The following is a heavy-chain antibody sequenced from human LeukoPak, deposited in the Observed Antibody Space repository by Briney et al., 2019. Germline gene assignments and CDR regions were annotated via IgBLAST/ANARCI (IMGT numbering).Heavy chain of an antibody. Sequence: APVEVSCKASGYTFNSYGIHWVRQAPGQRLEWMGWINVGNGNTKYSQKFQDRVAIARDTSANTAYMELSSLRSEDTAVYYCARDESLLNYWGQGTLVTVSS. V-gene: IGHV1-3*01. CDR1: GYTFNSYG. CDR3: ARDESLLNY. J-gene: IGHJ4*02. CDR2: INVGNGNT.